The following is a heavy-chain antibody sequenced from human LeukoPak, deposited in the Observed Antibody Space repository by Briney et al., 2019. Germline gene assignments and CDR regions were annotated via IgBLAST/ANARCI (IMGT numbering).Heavy chain of an antibody. Sequence: GGSLRLSCAASGFAFSSYSMNWVRQAPGKGLEWISYIASSSSSMYYADSVKGRFTISRDNAKNSLYLQMNSLRAEDTAVYYCARVSGSYGDSAYWGQGTLVTVSS. CDR3: ARVSGSYGDSAY. D-gene: IGHD1-26*01. CDR1: GFAFSSYS. V-gene: IGHV3-48*04. CDR2: IASSSSSM. J-gene: IGHJ4*02.